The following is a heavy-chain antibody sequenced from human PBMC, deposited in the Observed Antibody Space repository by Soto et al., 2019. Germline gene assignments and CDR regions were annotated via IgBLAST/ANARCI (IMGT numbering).Heavy chain of an antibody. CDR3: ATNYGSGSYYNLAVDY. J-gene: IGHJ4*02. D-gene: IGHD3-10*01. CDR2: ISYDGSNK. V-gene: IGHV3-30*03. Sequence: ESGGGVVQPGRSLRLSCAASGFTFSSYGMHWVRQAPGKGLEWVAVISYDGSNKYYADSVKGRFTISRDNSKNTLYLQMNSLRAEDTAVYYCATNYGSGSYYNLAVDYWGQGTLVTVSS. CDR1: GFTFSSYG.